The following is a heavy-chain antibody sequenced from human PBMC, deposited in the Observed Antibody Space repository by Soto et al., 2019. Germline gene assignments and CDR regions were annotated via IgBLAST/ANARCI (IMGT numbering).Heavy chain of an antibody. J-gene: IGHJ6*02. CDR2: INPSGGST. D-gene: IGHD3-22*01. CDR3: ARDVTDYYDSSGWNYYYGMDV. V-gene: IGHV1-46*01. CDR1: GYTFTSYY. Sequence: ASVKVSCKASGYTFTSYYMHWVRQAPGQGLEWMGIINPSGGSTSYAQKFQGRVTMTRDTPTSTVYMELSSLRSEDTAVYYCARDVTDYYDSSGWNYYYGMDVWGQRTTVTVSS.